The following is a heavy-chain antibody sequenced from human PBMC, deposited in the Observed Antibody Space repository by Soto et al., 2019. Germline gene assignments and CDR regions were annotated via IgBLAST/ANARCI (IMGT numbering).Heavy chain of an antibody. CDR1: GCSFIALS. J-gene: IGHJ4*02. Sequence: PGGSLRLSCAASGCSFIALSMNWVRQAPGKGPEWLADIATSESYIYYADSVKGRFTISRDKAKNSVFLQMNSLRPEDTAVYYCARDTILDNWAQGTLVTLSS. CDR2: IATSESYI. V-gene: IGHV3-21*01. CDR3: ARDTILDN.